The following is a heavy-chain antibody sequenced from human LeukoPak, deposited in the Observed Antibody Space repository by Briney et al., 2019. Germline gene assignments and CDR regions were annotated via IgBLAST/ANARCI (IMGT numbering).Heavy chain of an antibody. D-gene: IGHD2-2*01. V-gene: IGHV3-7*01. CDR3: GRLAHNAWYAIDF. CDR2: ILPDGSQK. Sequence: GGSLRLSCVASDFTFDFYWMTWVRQAPGKGLEWLANILPDGSQKYYVDSVKGRFTISRDNPKNSLYLQINNLRAEDTAVYYCGRLAHNAWYAIDFWGQGALVTVSS. CDR1: DFTFDFYW. J-gene: IGHJ4*02.